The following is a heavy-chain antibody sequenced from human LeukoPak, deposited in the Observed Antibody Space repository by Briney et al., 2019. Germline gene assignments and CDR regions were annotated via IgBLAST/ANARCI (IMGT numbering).Heavy chain of an antibody. CDR3: ARRLAGTEDY. Sequence: SETLSLTCTVSGGSISSSSYYWGWIRQPPGKGLEWIGSIYYSGSTYYNPSPKSRVTISIDTSKNQFSLKLSSVTAADTAVYYCARRLAGTEDYWGQGTLVTVSS. CDR2: IYYSGST. CDR1: GGSISSSSYY. V-gene: IGHV4-39*01. J-gene: IGHJ4*02. D-gene: IGHD6-13*01.